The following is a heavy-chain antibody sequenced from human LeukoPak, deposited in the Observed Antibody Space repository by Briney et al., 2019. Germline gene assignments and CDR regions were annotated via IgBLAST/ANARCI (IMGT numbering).Heavy chain of an antibody. D-gene: IGHD5-18*01. Sequence: PGGSLRLSCAASGFTFSSYAMSWVRQAPGKGLEWVSAISGSGGSTYYADSVKGRFTISRDNAKNSLSLQMNSLRAEDTAVYYCTARGYNYDYYYYMDVWGKGTTVTISS. CDR2: ISGSGGST. V-gene: IGHV3-23*01. CDR3: TARGYNYDYYYYMDV. J-gene: IGHJ6*03. CDR1: GFTFSSYA.